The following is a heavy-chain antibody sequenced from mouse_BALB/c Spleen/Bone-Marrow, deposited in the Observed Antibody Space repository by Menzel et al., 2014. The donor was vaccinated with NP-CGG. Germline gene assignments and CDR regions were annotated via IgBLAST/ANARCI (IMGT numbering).Heavy chain of an antibody. CDR2: ISCYNGAT. V-gene: IGHV1S34*01. CDR1: GYSFTGYY. CDR3: VKGVYGNPFAY. Sequence: LVKTGASVKISCKASGYSFTGYYMHGVKQSHGKSLEWIGYISCYNGATSYNQKFKGKATFTVDTSSSTAYMQFNSLTSEDSAVYYCVKGVYGNPFAYWGQGTLVTVSA. D-gene: IGHD2-1*01. J-gene: IGHJ3*01.